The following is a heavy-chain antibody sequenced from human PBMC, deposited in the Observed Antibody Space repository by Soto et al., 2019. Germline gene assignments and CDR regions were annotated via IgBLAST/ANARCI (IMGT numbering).Heavy chain of an antibody. J-gene: IGHJ4*02. V-gene: IGHV1-3*05. CDR2: INAGNGNT. CDR1: GYTFTSYA. Sequence: QVQLVQSGAEEKKPGASVKVSCKASGYTFTSYAMHWVRQAPGQRLEGMGWINAGNGNTKYSQKFQGRVTITRDTSASTAYMELSSLRSEDTAVYYCARGTVVTHFDYWGQGTLVTVSS. CDR3: ARGTVVTHFDY. D-gene: IGHD2-15*01.